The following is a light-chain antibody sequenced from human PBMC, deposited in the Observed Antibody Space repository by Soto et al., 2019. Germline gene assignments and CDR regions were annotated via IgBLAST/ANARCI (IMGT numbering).Light chain of an antibody. CDR2: GAS. J-gene: IGKJ2*01. CDR3: QQHFNWPQYT. Sequence: MTQSPATLSLARGEVATLSCSASQSFSSKLVWYQQKPGQTPRLVIYGASTLATGVPPRFSGSRSGTEFTLTISSLQSQDFAVYYRQQHFNWPQYTRAQGNKVDIK. V-gene: IGKV3-15*01. CDR1: QSFSSK.